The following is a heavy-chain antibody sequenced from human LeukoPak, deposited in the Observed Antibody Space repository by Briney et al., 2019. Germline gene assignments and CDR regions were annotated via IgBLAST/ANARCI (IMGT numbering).Heavy chain of an antibody. D-gene: IGHD6-19*01. V-gene: IGHV3-21*01. CDR1: GFSFSSYS. CDR3: ASLSEQWLSDY. Sequence: GGSLRLSCAASGFSFSSYSMNWVRQAPGKGLEWVSSISSSSSLIYYADSVKGRFTISRDNAKKSMYLQMNSLRAEGTAVYYCASLSEQWLSDYWGQGTLVTVSS. CDR2: ISSSSSLI. J-gene: IGHJ4*02.